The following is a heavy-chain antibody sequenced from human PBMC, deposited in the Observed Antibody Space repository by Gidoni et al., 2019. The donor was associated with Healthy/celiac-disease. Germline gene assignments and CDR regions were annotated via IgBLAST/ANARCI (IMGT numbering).Heavy chain of an antibody. Sequence: EVQLVQSGAEVKKPGESLRISFKGSGYSFTSYWISWVRQMPGKGLEWMGRIDPSDSYTNYSPSFQGHVTISADKSISTAYLQWSSLKASDTAMYYCARICGGDCYPLDYYGMDVWGQGTTVTVSS. V-gene: IGHV5-10-1*03. J-gene: IGHJ6*02. CDR3: ARICGGDCYPLDYYGMDV. CDR2: IDPSDSYT. D-gene: IGHD2-21*02. CDR1: GYSFTSYW.